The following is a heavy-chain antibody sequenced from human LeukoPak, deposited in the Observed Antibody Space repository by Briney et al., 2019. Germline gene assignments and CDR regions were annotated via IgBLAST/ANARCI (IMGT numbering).Heavy chain of an antibody. CDR1: GGTFSSYA. J-gene: IGHJ4*02. D-gene: IGHD2-2*01. V-gene: IGHV1-69*05. Sequence: ASVKVSCKASGGTFSSYAISWVRQAPGQGLEWMGRIIPIFGTANYAQKFQGRVTITTDESTSTAYMELSSLRSEDTAVYYCARDWLGYCSSTSCHPYNWGQGTLVTVSS. CDR3: ARDWLGYCSSTSCHPYN. CDR2: IIPIFGTA.